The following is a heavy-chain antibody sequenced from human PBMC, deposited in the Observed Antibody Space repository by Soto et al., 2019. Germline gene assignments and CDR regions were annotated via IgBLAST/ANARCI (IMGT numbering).Heavy chain of an antibody. J-gene: IGHJ6*02. Sequence: GASVKVSCKASGGTFSSYAISWVRQAPGQGLEWMGGIIPIFGTANYAQKFQGRVTITADESTSTAYMELSSLRSEDTAVYYCARFGKGITMVRALYYYGMDVWGQGTTVTVSS. CDR1: GGTFSSYA. CDR3: ARFGKGITMVRALYYYGMDV. CDR2: IIPIFGTA. D-gene: IGHD3-10*01. V-gene: IGHV1-69*13.